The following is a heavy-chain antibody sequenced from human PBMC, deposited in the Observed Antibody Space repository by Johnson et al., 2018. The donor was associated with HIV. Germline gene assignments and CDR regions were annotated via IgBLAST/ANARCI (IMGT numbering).Heavy chain of an antibody. V-gene: IGHV3-23*04. Sequence: VQLVESGGGVVQRGGSLRVSCSASGFTFSSYGLSWVRQAPGKGLEWVSALSGSGGSPFYADTMKGRFTISRDNSKSTLYLQMNSLRAEDTAVYYCAREANAFDIWGQGTMVTVSS. J-gene: IGHJ3*02. CDR3: AREANAFDI. CDR1: GFTFSSYG. CDR2: LSGSGGSP.